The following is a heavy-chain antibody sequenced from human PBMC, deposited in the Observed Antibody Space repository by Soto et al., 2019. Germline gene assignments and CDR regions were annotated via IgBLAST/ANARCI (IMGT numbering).Heavy chain of an antibody. CDR3: VRPNGESIHYYHGMDV. Sequence: QVQLVESGGGLVKPGGSLRLSCAASGFTFSDYYMAWIRQAPGKGLEYVSYISNDGESMYYAVSVMRRFTIYRDNANNPPSIQTHRLRAEDPAVYYCVRPNGESIHYYHGMDVWGPGTTVTVSS. V-gene: IGHV3-11*01. CDR1: GFTFSDYY. D-gene: IGHD7-27*01. CDR2: ISNDGESM. J-gene: IGHJ6*02.